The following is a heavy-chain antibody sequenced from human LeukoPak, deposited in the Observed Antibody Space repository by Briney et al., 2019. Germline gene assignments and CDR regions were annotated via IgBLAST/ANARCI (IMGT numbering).Heavy chain of an antibody. J-gene: IGHJ5*02. CDR1: GVSISSHY. CDR3: ARRIFSYGSAYFDP. V-gene: IGHV4-59*11. D-gene: IGHD3-10*01. CDR2: IYYSGST. Sequence: SETLCLTCTVSGVSISSHYWSWVRQPPGKGLEWVGDIYYSGSTNYHPSLKSRVTISVDTFQNQFSLKLSSVTAADTAVYYWARRIFSYGSAYFDPWGQGTLVTVSS.